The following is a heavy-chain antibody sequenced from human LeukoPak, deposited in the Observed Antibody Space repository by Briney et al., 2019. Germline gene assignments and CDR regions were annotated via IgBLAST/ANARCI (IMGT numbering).Heavy chain of an antibody. Sequence: GGSLRLSCAASGFTFSNYAIHWVRQAPGKGLEWVAVISYDGSNKYYADSVKGRFTISRDNSKNTLYLQMNSLRAEDTAVYYCARVGVSYCSSTSCYPDYWGQGTLVTVSS. J-gene: IGHJ4*02. CDR1: GFTFSNYA. CDR3: ARVGVSYCSSTSCYPDY. V-gene: IGHV3-30-3*01. CDR2: ISYDGSNK. D-gene: IGHD2-2*01.